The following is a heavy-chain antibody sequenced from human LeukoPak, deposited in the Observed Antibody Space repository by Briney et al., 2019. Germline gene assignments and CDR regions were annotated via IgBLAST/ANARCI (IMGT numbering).Heavy chain of an antibody. CDR3: AKVVTGDYYYYGMDV. CDR2: ISYDGSNK. CDR1: GFTFSSYA. V-gene: IGHV3-30*04. D-gene: IGHD7-27*01. Sequence: PGGSLRLSCAASGFTFSSYAMHWVRQAPGKGLEWVAVISYDGSNKYYADSVKGRFTISRDNSKNTLYLQMNSLRAEDTAVYYCAKVVTGDYYYYGMDVWGQGTTVTVSS. J-gene: IGHJ6*02.